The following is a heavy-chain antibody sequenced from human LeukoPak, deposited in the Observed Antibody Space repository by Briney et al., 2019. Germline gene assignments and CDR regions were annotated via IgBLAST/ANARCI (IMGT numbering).Heavy chain of an antibody. Sequence: GASVKASCKASGYTFTSYAMHWVRQAPGQRLEWMGWSNAGNGNTKYSQEFQGRVTITRDTSASTAYMELSSLRSEDTAVYYCAIYGDYPEAFDIWGQGTMVTVSS. CDR1: GYTFTSYA. J-gene: IGHJ3*02. CDR3: AIYGDYPEAFDI. CDR2: SNAGNGNT. V-gene: IGHV1-3*02. D-gene: IGHD4-17*01.